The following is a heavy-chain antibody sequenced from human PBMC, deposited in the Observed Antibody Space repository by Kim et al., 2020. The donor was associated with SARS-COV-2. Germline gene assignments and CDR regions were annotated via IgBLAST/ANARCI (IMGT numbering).Heavy chain of an antibody. Sequence: SETLSLTCTVSGGSISSSSYYWGWIRQPPGKGLEWIGSIYYSGSTYYNPSLKSRVTISVDTSKNQFSLKLSSVTAADTAVYYCAPYYYDSSGPNWFDPWGQGTLVTVSS. V-gene: IGHV4-39*01. CDR2: IYYSGST. CDR1: GGSISSSSYY. J-gene: IGHJ5*02. CDR3: APYYYDSSGPNWFDP. D-gene: IGHD3-22*01.